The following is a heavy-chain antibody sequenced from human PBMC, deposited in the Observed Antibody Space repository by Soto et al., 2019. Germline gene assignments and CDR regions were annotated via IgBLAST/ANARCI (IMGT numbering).Heavy chain of an antibody. D-gene: IGHD6-13*01. J-gene: IGHJ4*02. CDR1: GFTFSSSD. Sequence: GGSLRLSCAASGFTFSSSDMHWVRQATGKGLEWVSGIGSAGDPYYAGSVKGRFTISRENAKNSLYLQMNSLRAGDTAVYYCGSRTRQQQGFGYWGPGRRFTAAS. CDR2: IGSAGDP. CDR3: GSRTRQQQGFGY. V-gene: IGHV3-13*05.